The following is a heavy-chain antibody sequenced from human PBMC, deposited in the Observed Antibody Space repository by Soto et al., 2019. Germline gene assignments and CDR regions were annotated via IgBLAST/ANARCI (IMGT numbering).Heavy chain of an antibody. CDR2: VYYTGTT. Sequence: SETLSLTCTVSGGSISSYFYIWVRQPPGKGLEWIGSVYYTGTTDYNPSLKSRVTISVDTSKTQFSLNLRSVTAADTAVYYCARDLAAVPRAFDYWGQGTLVTVSS. CDR1: GGSISSYF. CDR3: ARDLAAVPRAFDY. D-gene: IGHD6-13*01. J-gene: IGHJ4*02. V-gene: IGHV4-59*01.